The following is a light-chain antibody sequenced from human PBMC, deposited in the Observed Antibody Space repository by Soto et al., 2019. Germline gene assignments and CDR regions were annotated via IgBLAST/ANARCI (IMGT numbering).Light chain of an antibody. V-gene: IGKV3-15*01. J-gene: IGKJ1*01. Sequence: EVVMTQSPATLSVSPGERATLSCRASQSIGNDLAWYQQKPGQAPRLLIYGASSRATDIPARFSGSGSGTEFSLTISSLQSEDFATYYCQHYNSYSEAFGQGTKVELK. CDR3: QHYNSYSEA. CDR2: GAS. CDR1: QSIGND.